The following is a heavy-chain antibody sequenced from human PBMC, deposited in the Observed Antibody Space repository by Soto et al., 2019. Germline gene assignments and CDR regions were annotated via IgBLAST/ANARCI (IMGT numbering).Heavy chain of an antibody. CDR2: IYYSGST. V-gene: IGHV4-61*01. D-gene: IGHD3-10*01. Sequence: SETLSLTCTVSGGSVSRGSYYWSWVRQRPGKGLEWIGYIYYSGSTNYNPSLKSRVTISVDTSKNQFSLKLSSVTAADTAVYYCARYGSGAARARFDYWGQGTLVTVSS. CDR3: ARYGSGAARARFDY. J-gene: IGHJ4*02. CDR1: GGSVSRGSYY.